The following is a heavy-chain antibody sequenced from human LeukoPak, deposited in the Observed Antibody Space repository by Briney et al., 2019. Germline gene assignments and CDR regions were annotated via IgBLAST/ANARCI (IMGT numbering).Heavy chain of an antibody. CDR2: ISDGGDGT. CDR1: GFDLWRYA. J-gene: IGHJ4*02. Sequence: GGSPRLSCAASGFDLWRYAMSWVRQAPGKGLEWVADISDGGDGTHYADSVQGRFTISRDNSKNTVFLQMVSLRDHDTAFYYCARVNYGGNSGYHFDYWGQGTLVTVSS. D-gene: IGHD4-23*01. CDR3: ARVNYGGNSGYHFDY. V-gene: IGHV3-23*01.